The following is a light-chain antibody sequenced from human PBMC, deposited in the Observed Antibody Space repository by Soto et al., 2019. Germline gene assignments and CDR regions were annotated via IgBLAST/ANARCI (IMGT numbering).Light chain of an antibody. CDR2: LKSDGSH. Sequence: QPVLTQSPSASASLGATVKLTCTLSSGHSSYAIAWHQKQTEKGPRYLMKLKSDGSHIKGDGIPDRFSGSSSGAERFLIISSLQSEDEADYYCQTWGTGILVFGGGTKVTVL. CDR3: QTWGTGILV. J-gene: IGLJ2*01. CDR1: SGHSSYA. V-gene: IGLV4-69*01.